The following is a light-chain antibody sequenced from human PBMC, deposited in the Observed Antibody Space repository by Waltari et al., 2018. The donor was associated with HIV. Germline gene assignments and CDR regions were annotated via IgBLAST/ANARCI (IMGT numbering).Light chain of an antibody. V-gene: IGKV1-5*03. CDR1: QSISDW. Sequence: DIQMTQSPSTLSASVGDRVTITCRASQSISDWLAWYQQKPGKAPKLLIYKASSLESGVPSRFSGSGSGTEFTLSISSLQPDDFATHFFQQENTYSFIFRPWTKVDIK. CDR2: KAS. J-gene: IGKJ3*01. CDR3: QQENTYSFI.